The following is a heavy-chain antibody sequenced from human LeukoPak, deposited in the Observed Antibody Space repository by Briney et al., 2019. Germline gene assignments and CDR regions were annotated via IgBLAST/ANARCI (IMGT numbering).Heavy chain of an antibody. CDR3: ARENSSGYFGDDY. Sequence: PSETLSLTCSVSGGSISSSSYYWGWIRQPPGKGLEWIGSIYYSGSTYYNPSLKSRVTISVDTSKNQFSLKLSAVTAADTAVYYCARENSSGYFGDDYWGQGTLVTVSS. V-gene: IGHV4-39*07. CDR2: IYYSGST. D-gene: IGHD3-22*01. J-gene: IGHJ4*02. CDR1: GGSISSSSYY.